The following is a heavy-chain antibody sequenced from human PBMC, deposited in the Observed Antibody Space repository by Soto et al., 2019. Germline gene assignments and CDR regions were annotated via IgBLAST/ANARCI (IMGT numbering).Heavy chain of an antibody. CDR2: ISAYNGNT. J-gene: IGHJ4*02. D-gene: IGHD4-17*01. Sequence: QVQLVQSGVEVEKPGASVKVSCKASGYTFTSYGVSWVRQAPGQGLEWMGWISAYNGNTNYAQKFQGRVTMTTDTSTSTAYMELRSLRSDDKAVYYCARDVPTVTTGGPDYWGQGTLVTVSS. CDR1: GYTFTSYG. V-gene: IGHV1-18*01. CDR3: ARDVPTVTTGGPDY.